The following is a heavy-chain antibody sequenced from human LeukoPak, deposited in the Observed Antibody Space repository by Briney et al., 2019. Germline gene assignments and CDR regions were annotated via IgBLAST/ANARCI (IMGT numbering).Heavy chain of an antibody. J-gene: IGHJ4*02. V-gene: IGHV4-34*01. CDR1: GGSFSGYY. CDR2: INHSGST. Sequence: PSETLSLTCAVYGGSFSGYYWSWIRQPPGKGLEWIGEINHSGSTNYNPSLKSRVTISVDTSKNQFSLKLSSVTTADTAVYYCAREGLGYLGYFDYWGQGTLVTVSS. CDR3: AREGLGYLGYFDY. D-gene: IGHD5-12*01.